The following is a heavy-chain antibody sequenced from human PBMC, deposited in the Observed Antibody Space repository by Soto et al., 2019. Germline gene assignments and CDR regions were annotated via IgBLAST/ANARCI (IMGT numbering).Heavy chain of an antibody. CDR3: ARAVAGTTFYYYYGMDV. CDR1: GGTFSRYT. CDR2: IIPILGIA. D-gene: IGHD6-19*01. Sequence: QVQLVQSGAEVKKPGSSVKVSCKASGGTFSRYTISWVRQAPGQGLEWMGRIIPILGIANYAQMFQGRVTITADKSTSTAYMELSSLRSEDTAVYYCARAVAGTTFYYYYGMDVWGQGTTVTVSS. V-gene: IGHV1-69*02. J-gene: IGHJ6*02.